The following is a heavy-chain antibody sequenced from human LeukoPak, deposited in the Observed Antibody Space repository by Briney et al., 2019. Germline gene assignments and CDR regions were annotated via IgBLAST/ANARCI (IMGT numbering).Heavy chain of an antibody. J-gene: IGHJ4*02. Sequence: ASVKVSCKASGYTFTDYHLHWVRQAPGQGFEWMGWINVESGVATYAQKFQGRVTMTRDTSITSAYMELSRLRSDDTAVYYCARVGEGAAKDWGQGTLVTVSS. CDR2: INVESGVA. V-gene: IGHV1-2*02. CDR3: ARVGEGAAKD. CDR1: GYTFTDYH. D-gene: IGHD1-26*01.